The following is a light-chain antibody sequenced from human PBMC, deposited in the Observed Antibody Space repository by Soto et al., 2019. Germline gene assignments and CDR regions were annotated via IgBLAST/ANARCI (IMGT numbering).Light chain of an antibody. J-gene: IGKJ1*01. CDR1: QSIGGNF. Sequence: EIVLTQSPGTLSLSPGEGATLSCRASQSIGGNFLAWYQQRRGQAPRLLIHGASNRATGIPDRFSGSGSGTDFTLTITRLEPEDFAVYYCQQYDSSPRTFGQGTKVDIK. V-gene: IGKV3-20*01. CDR2: GAS. CDR3: QQYDSSPRT.